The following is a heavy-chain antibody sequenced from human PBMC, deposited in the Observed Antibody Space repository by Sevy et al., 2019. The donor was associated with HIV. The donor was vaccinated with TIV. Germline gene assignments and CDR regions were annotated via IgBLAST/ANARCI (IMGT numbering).Heavy chain of an antibody. V-gene: IGHV1-24*01. J-gene: IGHJ4*02. CDR1: GYTLTRLA. CDR2: FDPEDNER. CDR3: ATTKDYYENSGDPFDY. D-gene: IGHD3-22*01. Sequence: ASVKVSCKVSGYTLTRLAMHWVRQAPGKGLEWMGSFDPEDNERIYAQKWQGRFSMTEDTSTETAYMELSNLRSEDTAMYYCATTKDYYENSGDPFDYWGQGTLVTVSS.